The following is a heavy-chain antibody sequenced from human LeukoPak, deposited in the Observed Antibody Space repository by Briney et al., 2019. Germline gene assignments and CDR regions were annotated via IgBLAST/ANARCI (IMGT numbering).Heavy chain of an antibody. Sequence: GGSLRLSCAASGFTFSSYWMHWVRQAPGKGLVWVSRINSDGSSTSYADSVKGRFTISRDNANNTLYLQMNSLRAEDTAVYYCARGGVRIAAAGTDYWGQGTLVTVSS. CDR2: INSDGSST. D-gene: IGHD6-13*01. CDR3: ARGGVRIAAAGTDY. V-gene: IGHV3-74*01. CDR1: GFTFSSYW. J-gene: IGHJ4*02.